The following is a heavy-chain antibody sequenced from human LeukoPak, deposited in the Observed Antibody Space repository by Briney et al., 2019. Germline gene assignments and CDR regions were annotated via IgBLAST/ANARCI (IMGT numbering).Heavy chain of an antibody. Sequence: GGSLRLSCAASGFAFSTYGMHWVRQAPGKGLEWVAFIRHVGSNEYYADSVRGRFAISRNNSQNTLHLQMNILRVEDTAVYYCVKDWGVLPDYSADGFDIWGPGTVVTVSS. CDR1: GFAFSTYG. CDR3: VKDWGVLPDYSADGFDI. D-gene: IGHD4-11*01. J-gene: IGHJ3*02. CDR2: IRHVGSNE. V-gene: IGHV3-30*02.